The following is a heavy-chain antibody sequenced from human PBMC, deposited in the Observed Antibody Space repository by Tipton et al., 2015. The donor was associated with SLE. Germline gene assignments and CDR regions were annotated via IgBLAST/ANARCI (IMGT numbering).Heavy chain of an antibody. Sequence: QVQLVQSGAEVKKPGASVKVSCKTSGYTFTSYGVTWVRQAPGQGLEWMGIINPSGGSTSYAQKFQGRVTMTRDTSTSTVYMKLSSLRSEDTAVYYCAKDTAAYSWNSDGMDVWGQGTTVTVSS. CDR2: INPSGGST. CDR3: AKDTAAYSWNSDGMDV. CDR1: GYTFTSYG. V-gene: IGHV1-46*01. D-gene: IGHD1-7*01. J-gene: IGHJ6*02.